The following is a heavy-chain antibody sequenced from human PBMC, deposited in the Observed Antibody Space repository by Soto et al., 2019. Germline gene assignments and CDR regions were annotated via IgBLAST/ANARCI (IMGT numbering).Heavy chain of an antibody. Sequence: GGSVGLSCAASGFTFSIYAMSWVRQAPGKGLEWVSAISGSGGSTYYADSVKGRFTISRDNSKNTLYLQMNSLRAEDTAVYYCAKDPYSGGTTFYYYYYMDVWGKGTTVTVSS. CDR2: ISGSGGST. J-gene: IGHJ6*03. D-gene: IGHD1-7*01. CDR1: GFTFSIYA. CDR3: AKDPYSGGTTFYYYYYMDV. V-gene: IGHV3-23*01.